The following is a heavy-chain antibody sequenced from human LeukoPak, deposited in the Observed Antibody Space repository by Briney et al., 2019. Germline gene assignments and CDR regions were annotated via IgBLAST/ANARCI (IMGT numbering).Heavy chain of an antibody. J-gene: IGHJ4*02. V-gene: IGHV3-21*01. CDR2: ISSSSYI. D-gene: IGHD5-12*01. CDR1: GFTFSSYT. Sequence: GGSLRLSCAASGFTFSSYTMNWVRQAPGKGLEWVSSISSSSYIYYADSMKGRFTISRDNAKNSLYLQMNSLRADDAAVYYCARVEASGYDYGAFDYWGQGTLVTVSS. CDR3: ARVEASGYDYGAFDY.